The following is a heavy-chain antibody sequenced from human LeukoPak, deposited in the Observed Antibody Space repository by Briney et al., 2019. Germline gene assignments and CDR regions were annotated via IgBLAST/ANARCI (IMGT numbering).Heavy chain of an antibody. CDR2: VSAYTGDT. CDR3: ARGDSSSWPLDF. J-gene: IGHJ4*02. Sequence: ASVKVPCKTSGYSFTSFHITWVRQAPGQGLEWMGWVSAYTGDTIYSQRFQGRVSMTTDTSTTTAYMELTSLKSDDTAVYYCARGDSSSWPLDFWGQGTLVAVSS. CDR1: GYSFTSFH. V-gene: IGHV1-18*01. D-gene: IGHD3-22*01.